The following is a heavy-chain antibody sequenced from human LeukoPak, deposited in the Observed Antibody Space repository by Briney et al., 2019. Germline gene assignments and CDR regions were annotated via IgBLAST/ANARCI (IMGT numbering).Heavy chain of an antibody. Sequence: SETLSLTCTVSGGSISSSSYYWGWIRQSPGKGLEWIGSIYYSGSAYYNPSLKSRVTISVDTSKNQFSLKLSSVTAADTAVYYCARHSYFDYWGQGTLVTVSS. V-gene: IGHV4-39*01. J-gene: IGHJ4*02. CDR2: IYYSGSA. CDR3: ARHSYFDY. CDR1: GGSISSSSYY.